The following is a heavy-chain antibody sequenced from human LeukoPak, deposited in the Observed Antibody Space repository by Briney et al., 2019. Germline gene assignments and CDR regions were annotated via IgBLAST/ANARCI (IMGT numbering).Heavy chain of an antibody. V-gene: IGHV3-21*01. CDR1: GFTFSSYS. CDR3: AREPQNYGDY. Sequence: GGSLRLSCAASGFTFSSYSMNWVRQAPGKGLEWVSSISTSSSYIYYADSVKGRFTISRDNAKNSLYLQMNSLRAEDTAVYYCAREPQNYGDYWGQGTLVTVSS. CDR2: ISTSSSYI. J-gene: IGHJ4*02.